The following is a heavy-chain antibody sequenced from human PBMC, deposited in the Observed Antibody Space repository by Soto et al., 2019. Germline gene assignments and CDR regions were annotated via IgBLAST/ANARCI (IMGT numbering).Heavy chain of an antibody. CDR1: GHSFTRPSDY. CDR2: INLSDGGT. V-gene: IGHV1-46*01. J-gene: IGHJ3*02. Sequence: GASVKVSCKASGHSFTRPSDYMHWVRQAPGQGLEWVGIINLSDGGTSYAQRSQGRVTLTSDTSTSTAYMELSSLRSDDTAVYYCARGPGQPPYYDFWSGYSGAPPRTPYLDIWGQGTMVTVSS. D-gene: IGHD3-3*01. CDR3: ARGPGQPPYYDFWSGYSGAPPRTPYLDI.